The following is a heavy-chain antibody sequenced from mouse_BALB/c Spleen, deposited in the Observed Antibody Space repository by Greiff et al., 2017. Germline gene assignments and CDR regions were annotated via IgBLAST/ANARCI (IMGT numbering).Heavy chain of an antibody. CDR2: IDPENGDT. V-gene: IGHV14-4*02. CDR1: GFNIKDYY. J-gene: IGHJ4*01. CDR3: NSHYYGSWDY. Sequence: EVQLVESGAELVRSGASVKLSCTASGFNIKDYYMHWVKQRPEQGLEWIGWIDPENGDTEYAPKFQGKATMTADTSSNTAYLQLSSLTSEDTAVYYCNSHYYGSWDYWGQGTSVTVSS. D-gene: IGHD1-2*01.